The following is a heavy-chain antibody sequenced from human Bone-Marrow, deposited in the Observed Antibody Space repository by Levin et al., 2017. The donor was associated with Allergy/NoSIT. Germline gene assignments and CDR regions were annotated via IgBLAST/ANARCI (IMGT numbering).Heavy chain of an antibody. Sequence: GGSLRLSCAASGFTFSSYWMYWVRQAPGKGLVWVSRINSDGSRTNNADFVKGRFAISRDNAKNTLYLQMNSLRAEDTAVYYCATESSHGPLDYCGQGCLVAVSS. CDR2: INSDGSRT. J-gene: IGHJ4*02. V-gene: IGHV3-74*01. CDR3: ATESSHGPLDY. CDR1: GFTFSSYW. D-gene: IGHD5-18*01.